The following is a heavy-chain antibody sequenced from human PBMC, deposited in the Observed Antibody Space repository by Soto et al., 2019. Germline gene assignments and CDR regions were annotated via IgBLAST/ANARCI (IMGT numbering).Heavy chain of an antibody. V-gene: IGHV4-39*01. CDR2: MYYSGNT. CDR3: VRLSSGWFHFDY. CDR1: GVSISSSSFY. Sequence: QLQLQESGPGLVKPSETLSLSCTVSGVSISSSSFYWGWIRQPPGKGLEWIGSMYYSGNTYYSPSLKSRVTMSMDTSKNQFSLKLSSVTAADTAMYYCVRLSSGWFHFDYWGQGTLVTVSS. J-gene: IGHJ4*02. D-gene: IGHD6-19*01.